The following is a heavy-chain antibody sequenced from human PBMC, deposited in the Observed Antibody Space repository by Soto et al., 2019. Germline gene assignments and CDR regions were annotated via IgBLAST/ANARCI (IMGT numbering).Heavy chain of an antibody. CDR2: MNPNSGNT. Sequence: ASVMVSCKASGYTFTSYDINWVRQATGQGLEWMGWMNPNSGNTGYAQKFQGRVTMTRNTSISTAYMELSSLRSEDTAVYYCAKGVPGIAVAGTGYFQHWGQGTLVTLSS. V-gene: IGHV1-8*01. CDR3: AKGVPGIAVAGTGYFQH. D-gene: IGHD6-19*01. CDR1: GYTFTSYD. J-gene: IGHJ1*01.